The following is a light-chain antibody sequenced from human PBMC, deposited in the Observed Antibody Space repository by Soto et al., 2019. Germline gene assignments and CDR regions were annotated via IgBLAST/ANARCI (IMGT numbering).Light chain of an antibody. CDR1: SSNIGSNT. CDR2: SND. CDR3: AVWDDSLNCPV. V-gene: IGLV1-44*01. J-gene: IGLJ3*02. Sequence: QSVLTQPPSVSGTPGQRVTISCSGSSSNIGSNTVNWYQQLPGSAPRLLIYSNDQRPSGVPDRFSDSTSGTSDSLAITGLQSEDEADYYCAVWDDSLNCPVFGGGTKVTVL.